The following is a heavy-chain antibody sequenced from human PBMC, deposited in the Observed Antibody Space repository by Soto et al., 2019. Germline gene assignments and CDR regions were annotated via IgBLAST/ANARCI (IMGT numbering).Heavy chain of an antibody. Sequence: GGSLRLSCAASGFTFSSYGMHWVRQAPGKGLEWVAVISYDGSNKYYADSVKGRFTISRDNSKNTLYLQMNSLRAEDTAVYYCAKDQLFRGLVQYYFDYWGQGTLVTVSS. CDR3: AKDQLFRGLVQYYFDY. D-gene: IGHD3-10*01. CDR2: ISYDGSNK. J-gene: IGHJ4*02. V-gene: IGHV3-30*18. CDR1: GFTFSSYG.